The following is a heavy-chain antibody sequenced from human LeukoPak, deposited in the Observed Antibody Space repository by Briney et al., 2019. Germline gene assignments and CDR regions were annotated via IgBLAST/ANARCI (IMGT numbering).Heavy chain of an antibody. CDR2: IIPILGIA. V-gene: IGHV1-69*04. Sequence: SVKVSCKASGGTFSSYAISWVRQAPGQGLEWMGRIIPILGIANYAQKFQGRVTITADRSTSTAYMELSSLRSEDTAVYYCARDGANTAMAFVYWGQGTLVTVSS. CDR3: ARDGANTAMAFVY. D-gene: IGHD5-18*01. J-gene: IGHJ4*02. CDR1: GGTFSSYA.